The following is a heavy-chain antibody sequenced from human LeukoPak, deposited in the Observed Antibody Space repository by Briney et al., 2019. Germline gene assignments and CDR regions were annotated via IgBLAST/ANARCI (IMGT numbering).Heavy chain of an antibody. D-gene: IGHD3-3*01. CDR2: ISDDGTFT. V-gene: IGHV3-30-3*01. CDR1: GFTFSRYA. Sequence: GGSLRLSCAASGFTFSRYAMHWVRQAPGKGLEWVAVISDDGTFTLYGDSVRGRFTISRDSSRNTLYLQMNSLRPEDTAVYYCARGGITIFGVPWAFDIWGQGTMVTVSS. J-gene: IGHJ3*02. CDR3: ARGGITIFGVPWAFDI.